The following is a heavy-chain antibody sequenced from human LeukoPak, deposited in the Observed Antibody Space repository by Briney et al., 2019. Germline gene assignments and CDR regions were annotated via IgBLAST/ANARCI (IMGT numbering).Heavy chain of an antibody. D-gene: IGHD5-12*01. CDR3: ATGYSGYEPFDI. Sequence: ASETLSLTCTVSGGSISSYYWSWIRQPPGKGLEWIGYIYYSGSTNYNPSLKSRVTISVDTSKNQFSLKLSSVTAADTAVYYCATGYSGYEPFDIWGQGTMVTVSS. CDR1: GGSISSYY. CDR2: IYYSGST. J-gene: IGHJ3*02. V-gene: IGHV4-59*01.